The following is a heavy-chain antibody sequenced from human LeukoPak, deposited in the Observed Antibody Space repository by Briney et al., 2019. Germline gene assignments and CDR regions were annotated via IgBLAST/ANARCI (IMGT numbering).Heavy chain of an antibody. CDR2: ISGSGGST. Sequence: PGGSLRLSCAASGFTFSSYAMSWVRQAPGKGLEWVSAISGSGGSTYYADSVKGRFTISRDNSKNSLYLQMNSLRAEDTAVYYCARAANDYLILNWFDPWGQGTLVTVSS. V-gene: IGHV3-23*01. CDR3: ARAANDYLILNWFDP. CDR1: GFTFSSYA. J-gene: IGHJ5*02. D-gene: IGHD4-17*01.